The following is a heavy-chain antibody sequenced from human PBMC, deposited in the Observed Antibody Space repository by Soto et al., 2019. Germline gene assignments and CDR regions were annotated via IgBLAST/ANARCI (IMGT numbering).Heavy chain of an antibody. Sequence: SETLSLTCTVSGGSISSYYWSWIRQPPGKGLEWIGYIYYSGSTIYNPSLKSRVTISVDTSKNQFSLKLSSVTAADTAVYYCARHANDYGEMYYFDYWGQGTLVTVAS. V-gene: IGHV4-59*08. D-gene: IGHD4-17*01. CDR3: ARHANDYGEMYYFDY. CDR1: GGSISSYY. CDR2: IYYSGST. J-gene: IGHJ4*02.